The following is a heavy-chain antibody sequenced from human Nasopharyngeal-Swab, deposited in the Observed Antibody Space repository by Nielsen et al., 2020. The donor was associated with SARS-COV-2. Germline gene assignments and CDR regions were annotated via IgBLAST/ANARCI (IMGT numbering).Heavy chain of an antibody. V-gene: IGHV3-30*18. J-gene: IGHJ4*02. D-gene: IGHD3-10*01. CDR2: IPSDGSDN. Sequence: GESLKISCAASGFTFSGYAMHWVRQAAGKGLEWVSLIPSDGSDNYYADSVKGRFTITRDNSKNTLYLQMNSLRAEDTAVYYCAKVFPDGSGRYSPAWDFHYWGQGTLVTVSS. CDR3: AKVFPDGSGRYSPAWDFHY. CDR1: GFTFSGYA.